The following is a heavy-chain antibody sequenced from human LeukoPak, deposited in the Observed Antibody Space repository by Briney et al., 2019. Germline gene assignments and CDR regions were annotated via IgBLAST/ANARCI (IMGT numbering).Heavy chain of an antibody. D-gene: IGHD2-15*01. CDR3: AREGVGYCSGGSCFGYFDY. CDR2: IIPILGIA. CDR1: GGTFSSYA. Sequence: SVKVSCKASGGTFSSYAISWVRQAPGQGLEWMGRIIPILGIANYAQKFQGRVTITADKSTSTAYMELSNLRSEDTAVYYCAREGVGYCSGGSCFGYFDYWGQGTLVTVSS. V-gene: IGHV1-69*04. J-gene: IGHJ4*02.